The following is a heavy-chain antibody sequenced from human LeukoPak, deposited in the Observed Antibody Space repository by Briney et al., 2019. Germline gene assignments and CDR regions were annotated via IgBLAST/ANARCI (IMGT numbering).Heavy chain of an antibody. CDR1: GFTFSSYA. CDR3: ARADRRYYDILTGYFDY. Sequence: GRSLRLSCAASGFTFSSYAMHWVHQAPGKGLEWVAVISYDGSNKYYADSVKGRFTISRDNSKNTLYLQMNSLRAEDTAVYYCARADRRYYDILTGYFDYWGQGTLVTVSS. CDR2: ISYDGSNK. J-gene: IGHJ4*02. V-gene: IGHV3-30*04. D-gene: IGHD3-9*01.